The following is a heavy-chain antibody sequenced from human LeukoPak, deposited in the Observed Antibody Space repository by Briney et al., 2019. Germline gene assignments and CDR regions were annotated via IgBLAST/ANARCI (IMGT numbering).Heavy chain of an antibody. D-gene: IGHD3-9*01. V-gene: IGHV1-69*04. CDR3: ARDRTGGDILTGYYHSSYYYYMDV. Sequence: SVKVSCKASGGTFSSYAISWVRQAPGQGLEWMGGIIPILGIANYAQKFQGRVTITADKSTSTAYMELSSLRSEDTAVYYCARDRTGGDILTGYYHSSYYYYMDVWGKGTTVTVSS. CDR2: IIPILGIA. CDR1: GGTFSSYA. J-gene: IGHJ6*03.